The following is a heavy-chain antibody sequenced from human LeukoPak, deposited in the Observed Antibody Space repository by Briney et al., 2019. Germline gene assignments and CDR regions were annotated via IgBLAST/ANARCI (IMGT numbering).Heavy chain of an antibody. Sequence: PGGSLRLSCAASGFTFSSYAMSWVRQAPGKGLEWVSAISGSGGSTYYADSVKGRFTISRDNSKNTLYLQMHSLRAEDTATYYCAKDDGWLHYYHWGQGTLVTVSS. CDR1: GFTFSSYA. J-gene: IGHJ4*02. D-gene: IGHD3-10*01. CDR3: AKDDGWLHYYH. V-gene: IGHV3-23*01. CDR2: ISGSGGST.